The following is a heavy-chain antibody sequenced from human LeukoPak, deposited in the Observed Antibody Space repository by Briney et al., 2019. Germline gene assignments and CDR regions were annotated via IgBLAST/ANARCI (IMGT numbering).Heavy chain of an antibody. D-gene: IGHD6-13*01. V-gene: IGHV1-18*01. Sequence: ASVKVSCKASGYTFTSYGISWVRQAPGQGLEWMGWINAYNGYTNYAQRLQGRVTMTTDTSTSTAYMELRSLRSDDTAVYYCARVAAAGEFDYWGRGILVTVSS. CDR3: ARVAAAGEFDY. CDR2: INAYNGYT. J-gene: IGHJ4*02. CDR1: GYTFTSYG.